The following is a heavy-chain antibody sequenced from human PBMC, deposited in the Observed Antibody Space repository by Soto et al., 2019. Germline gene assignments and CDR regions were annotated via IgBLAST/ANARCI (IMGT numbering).Heavy chain of an antibody. Sequence: SETLSLTCTVTGGSISTYYWSWIRQPPGKGLEWIGYIYYSGSTNYNPSLKSRVTISVDTSKNQFSLKLSSVTAADTAVYYCARMLAYCGGDCYHFDYWGQGTLVTVSS. V-gene: IGHV4-59*13. CDR2: IYYSGST. CDR3: ARMLAYCGGDCYHFDY. J-gene: IGHJ4*02. D-gene: IGHD2-21*02. CDR1: GGSISTYY.